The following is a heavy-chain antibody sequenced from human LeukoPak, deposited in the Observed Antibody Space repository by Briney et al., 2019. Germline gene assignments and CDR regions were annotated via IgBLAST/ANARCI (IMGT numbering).Heavy chain of an antibody. CDR2: ISYDGSNK. Sequence: PGGSLRLSCAASGFTFSSYGMHWVRQAPGKGLEWVAVISYDGSNKYYADSVKGRFTISRDNSKNTLYLQMNSLRAEDTAVYYCARRTESSGRYFDYWGQGTLVTVSS. CDR3: ARRTESSGRYFDY. V-gene: IGHV3-30*03. D-gene: IGHD3-10*01. CDR1: GFTFSSYG. J-gene: IGHJ4*02.